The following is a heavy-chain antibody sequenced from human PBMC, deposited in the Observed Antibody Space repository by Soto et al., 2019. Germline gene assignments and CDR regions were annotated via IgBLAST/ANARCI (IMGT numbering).Heavy chain of an antibody. V-gene: IGHV4-59*08. CDR3: TRHDGNYRNVLDY. CDR1: AGSVSGYY. CDR2: VRYTGST. Sequence: QVQLQESGPGLVKPSETLSLTCTVSAGSVSGYYWSWIRQPPGKAPEWIGYVRYTGSTKYNPSLTXRXXISVDVSKNQFSLSLSSVTAVDTAVYYCTRHDGNYRNVLDYWGQGALVTVSS. D-gene: IGHD4-17*01. J-gene: IGHJ4*02.